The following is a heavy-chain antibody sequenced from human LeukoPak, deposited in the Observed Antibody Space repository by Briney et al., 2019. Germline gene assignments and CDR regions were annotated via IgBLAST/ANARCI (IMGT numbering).Heavy chain of an antibody. CDR1: GYTFTSYG. CDR2: ISAYNGNT. D-gene: IGHD3-10*01. V-gene: IGHV1-18*01. CDR3: ARDRYGELLSVHVFDP. Sequence: ASVKVSCKASGYTFTSYGISWVRQAPGQGLEWMGWISAYNGNTNYAQKLQGRVTLTTDTSTSTAYMELRSLRSDDTAVYYCARDRYGELLSVHVFDPWGQGTLVTVSS. J-gene: IGHJ5*02.